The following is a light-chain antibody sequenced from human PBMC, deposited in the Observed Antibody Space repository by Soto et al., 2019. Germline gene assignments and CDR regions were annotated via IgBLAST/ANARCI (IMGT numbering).Light chain of an antibody. V-gene: IGKV3-15*01. CDR2: GAS. J-gene: IGKJ4*01. CDR1: QSVSNS. CDR3: QQYENWLT. Sequence: EIVMTQSPATLSVSLGERATLSCRASQSVSNSLAWYQQKPGQAPRLLIYGASTRVTGLPARFSGSGSGTEFSLTISSLQSEDFAVYYCQQYENWLTFGGGTKVEI.